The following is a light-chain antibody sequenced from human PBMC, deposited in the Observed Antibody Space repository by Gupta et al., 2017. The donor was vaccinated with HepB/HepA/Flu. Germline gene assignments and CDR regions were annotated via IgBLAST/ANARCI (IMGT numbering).Light chain of an antibody. Sequence: QSVLTQPPSASGTPGQRVTISCSGSSSNIGSHTVNWYQQLPGTEPKLLIDTNNQRPSGVPDRGFGSKSAKYASTDTIGIESDDDAHDYCAQWDDSLHVLFGGGTKLTVL. V-gene: IGLV1-44*01. CDR3: AQWDDSLHVL. CDR2: TNN. J-gene: IGLJ2*01. CDR1: SSNIGSHT.